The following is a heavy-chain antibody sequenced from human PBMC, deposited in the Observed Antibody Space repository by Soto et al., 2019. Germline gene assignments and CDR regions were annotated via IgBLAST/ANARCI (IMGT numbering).Heavy chain of an antibody. CDR1: GFAVSSNF. D-gene: IGHD3-22*01. CDR2: IYSGGST. V-gene: IGHV3-66*01. CDR3: ARAPMIALLSS. Sequence: GGSLRLSCAASGFAVSSNFMSWVRQAPGKGLEWVSFIYSGGSTYYADSVKGRFTISRDNSENTLYLQMNSLRAEDTAIYYCARAPMIALLSSWGQGTLLTVSS. J-gene: IGHJ5*02.